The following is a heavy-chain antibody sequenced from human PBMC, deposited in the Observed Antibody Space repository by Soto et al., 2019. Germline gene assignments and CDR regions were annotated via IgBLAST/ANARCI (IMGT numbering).Heavy chain of an antibody. CDR2: IIPIFGTA. CDR1: GGTFSSYA. CDR3: ARDGYSYGYYYYGMDV. Sequence: GASVKVSCKASGGTFSSYAISWVRQAPGQGLEWMGGIIPIFGTANYAQKFQGRVTITADESTSTAYMELSSLRSEDTAVYYCARDGYSYGYYYYGMDVWGPGTTLTVYS. J-gene: IGHJ6*02. D-gene: IGHD5-18*01. V-gene: IGHV1-69*13.